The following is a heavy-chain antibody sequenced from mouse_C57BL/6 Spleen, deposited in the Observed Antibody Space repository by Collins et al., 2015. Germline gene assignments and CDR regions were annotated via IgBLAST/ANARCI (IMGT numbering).Heavy chain of an antibody. Sequence: EVKLVESGGGLVKPGGSLKLSCAASGFTFSVYGMHWVRQAPEKGLEWITYINSDSSTIYYADTVKGRFTVSRDNAKNTLILQMTSLRSEDTAMYYCARNDYDEGYYAMDYWGQGTSVTVSS. CDR1: GFTFSVYG. V-gene: IGHV5-17*01. CDR3: ARNDYDEGYYAMDY. J-gene: IGHJ4*01. CDR2: INSDSSTI. D-gene: IGHD2-4*01.